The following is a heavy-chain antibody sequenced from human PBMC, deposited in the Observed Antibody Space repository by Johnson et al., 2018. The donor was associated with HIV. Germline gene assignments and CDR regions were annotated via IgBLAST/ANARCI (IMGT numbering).Heavy chain of an antibody. Sequence: QMQLVESGGVMVQPGGSLRLSCAVSGFTFDSYWMSCVRQAPGTRLEWVALISYVGSNKYYTDSVKGRFTISRDNSKKTLYLQMNSLRAEDTAVYYCARDRGRTGTPAGLDIWGQGTMVTVSS. CDR2: ISYVGSNK. D-gene: IGHD3-16*01. V-gene: IGHV3-30-3*01. CDR3: ARDRGRTGTPAGLDI. J-gene: IGHJ3*02. CDR1: GFTFDSYW.